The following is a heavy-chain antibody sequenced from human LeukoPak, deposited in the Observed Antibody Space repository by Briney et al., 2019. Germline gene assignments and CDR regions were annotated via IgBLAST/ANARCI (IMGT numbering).Heavy chain of an antibody. Sequence: GESLRLSCAASGFTVSSTYMSWVRQAPGKGLEWVAKIKPDGSEKDHVDSVKGRFTISRDNAKNSLYLQLNSLRAEDTAVYYCARSRFYFDYWGQGTLVTVSS. CDR3: ARSRFYFDY. V-gene: IGHV3-7*01. CDR2: IKPDGSEK. J-gene: IGHJ4*02. CDR1: GFTVSSTY.